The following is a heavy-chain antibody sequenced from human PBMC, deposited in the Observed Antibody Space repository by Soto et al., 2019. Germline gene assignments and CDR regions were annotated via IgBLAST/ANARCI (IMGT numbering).Heavy chain of an antibody. CDR3: ARGGNPPDDYYYYGMDV. Sequence: QVQLVQSGAEVKKPGASVKVSCKASGYTFTSYGISWVRQAPGQGLEWMGWISAYNGNTNYAQKLQGRVTMTTDTSXSXXYMELRSLRSDDTAVYYCARGGNPPDDYYYYGMDVWGQGTTVTVSS. CDR1: GYTFTSYG. V-gene: IGHV1-18*01. J-gene: IGHJ6*02. CDR2: ISAYNGNT. D-gene: IGHD2-15*01.